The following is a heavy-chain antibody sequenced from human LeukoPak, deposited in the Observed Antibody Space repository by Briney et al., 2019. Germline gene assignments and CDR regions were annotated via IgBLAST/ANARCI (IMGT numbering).Heavy chain of an antibody. Sequence: PGGSLRLSCAASGFTFSDYYMRWIRQAPGKGLEWVSYISSSSSYTKYADSAKGRFTISRDNAKNSLYLQVNSLRAEDTAVYYCARGTGTTAYFDYWGQGTLVTVSS. D-gene: IGHD1-1*01. CDR3: ARGTGTTAYFDY. J-gene: IGHJ4*02. V-gene: IGHV3-11*06. CDR2: ISSSSSYT. CDR1: GFTFSDYY.